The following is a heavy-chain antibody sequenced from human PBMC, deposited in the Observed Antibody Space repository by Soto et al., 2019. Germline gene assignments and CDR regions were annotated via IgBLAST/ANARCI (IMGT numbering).Heavy chain of an antibody. Sequence: KASETLSLTCTVSGGSISSGGYCWSWIRQHAGKGLEWIGYIYYSGSTYYNPSLKSRVTISVDTSKNQFSLKLSSVTAADTAVYYCAREVRSGGRYNWFDPWGQGTLVTVSS. J-gene: IGHJ5*02. D-gene: IGHD2-15*01. CDR3: AREVRSGGRYNWFDP. CDR2: IYYSGST. V-gene: IGHV4-31*03. CDR1: GGSISSGGYC.